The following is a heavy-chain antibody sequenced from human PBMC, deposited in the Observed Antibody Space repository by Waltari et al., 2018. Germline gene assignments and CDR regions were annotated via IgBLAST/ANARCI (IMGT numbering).Heavy chain of an antibody. Sequence: QVQLQESGPGLVKPSETLSLTCTVSGGSISSHYRSWIRQPPGKGLEWIGYIYYSGSTNYNPSLKSRVTISVDTSKNQFSLKLSSVTAADTAVYYCARMNRVGATAFDYWGQGTLVTVSS. V-gene: IGHV4-59*11. D-gene: IGHD1-26*01. CDR3: ARMNRVGATAFDY. J-gene: IGHJ4*02. CDR2: IYYSGST. CDR1: GGSISSHY.